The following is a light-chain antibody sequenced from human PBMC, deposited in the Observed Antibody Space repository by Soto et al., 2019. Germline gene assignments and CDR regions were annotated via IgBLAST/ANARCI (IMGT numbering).Light chain of an antibody. Sequence: EIVLTQSPGTLSLSPGERATLSCRSSHSVSSNYLAWYQQKPGQAPRLLIYDVSSRATGIPDRFSGSGSGTDFTLTISRLEPVDFAVYDCQQYGISPTFGQGTKVESK. CDR1: HSVSSNY. V-gene: IGKV3-20*01. CDR2: DVS. CDR3: QQYGISPT. J-gene: IGKJ1*01.